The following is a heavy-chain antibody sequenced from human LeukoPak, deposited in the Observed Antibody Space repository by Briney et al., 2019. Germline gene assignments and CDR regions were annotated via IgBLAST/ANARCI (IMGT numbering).Heavy chain of an antibody. D-gene: IGHD4-23*01. CDR2: IIPIFGTA. Sequence: GASVKVSCKASGGTFSSYAISWVRQAPGQGLEWMGGIIPIFGTANYAQKFQGRVTMTGDMSTSTDYMELSSLRSEDTAVYYCARDNSVEDTAWWFDPWGQGTLVTVSS. V-gene: IGHV1-69*06. CDR3: ARDNSVEDTAWWFDP. J-gene: IGHJ5*02. CDR1: GGTFSSYA.